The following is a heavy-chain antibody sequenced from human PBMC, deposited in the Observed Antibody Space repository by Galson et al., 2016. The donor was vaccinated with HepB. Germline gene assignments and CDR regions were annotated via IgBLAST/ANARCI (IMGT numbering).Heavy chain of an antibody. Sequence: SLRLSCAASGFTFSPYNMNWVRQTPEKGLEWVSFISDSGTNIHYADSVKGRFTISRDNAENSLFLQMNRLRDEDTAMYYCARDVMGTWLYGFDLWGQGTMVTVSS. CDR3: ARDVMGTWLYGFDL. V-gene: IGHV3-48*02. D-gene: IGHD5-12*01. CDR1: GFTFSPYN. CDR2: ISDSGTNI. J-gene: IGHJ3*01.